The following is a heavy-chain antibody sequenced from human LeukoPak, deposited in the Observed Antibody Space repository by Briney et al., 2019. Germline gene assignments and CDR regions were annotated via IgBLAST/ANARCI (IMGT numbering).Heavy chain of an antibody. CDR2: IIPIFGTA. D-gene: IGHD1-26*01. Sequence: ASVKVSCKASGGTFSSYAISWVRQAPGQGLEWMGRIIPIFGTANYAQKFQGRVTITTDESTSTAYMELSSLRSEDTAVYYCARDSYIFKATSLDYWGQGTLVTVS. CDR1: GGTFSSYA. J-gene: IGHJ4*02. V-gene: IGHV1-69*05. CDR3: ARDSYIFKATSLDY.